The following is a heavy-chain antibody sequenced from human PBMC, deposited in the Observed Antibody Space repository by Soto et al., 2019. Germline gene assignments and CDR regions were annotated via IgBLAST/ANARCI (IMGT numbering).Heavy chain of an antibody. D-gene: IGHD1-26*01. CDR1: GFTFSSYG. V-gene: IGHV3-30*18. CDR3: EKDIEWELLLISPPDY. Sequence: PGGSLRLSCAASGFTFSSYGMHWVRQAPGKGLEWVAVISYDGSNKYYADSVKGRFTISRDNSKNTLYLQMNSLRAEDTAVYYCEKDIEWELLLISPPDYWGQVTLVPVSS. J-gene: IGHJ4*02. CDR2: ISYDGSNK.